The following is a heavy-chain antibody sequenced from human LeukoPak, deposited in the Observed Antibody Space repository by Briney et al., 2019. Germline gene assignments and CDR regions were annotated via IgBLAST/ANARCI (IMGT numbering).Heavy chain of an antibody. CDR2: IIPIFGTA. CDR1: GGTFSSYA. J-gene: IGHJ6*03. CDR3: ARGDLGYYYYYYMDV. V-gene: IGHV1-69*05. Sequence: GASVKVSCKASGGTFSSYAISWVRQAPGQGLEWMGGIIPIFGTANYAQKFQGRVTITTDESTSTAYMELSSQRSEDTAVYYCARGDLGYYYYYYMDVWGKGTTVTVSS. D-gene: IGHD3-16*01.